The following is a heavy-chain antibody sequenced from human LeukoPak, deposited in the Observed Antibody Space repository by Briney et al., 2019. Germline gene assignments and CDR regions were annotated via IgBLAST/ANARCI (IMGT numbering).Heavy chain of an antibody. CDR3: AKMGSGWYSGNY. CDR2: IFSSGNI. D-gene: IGHD6-19*01. CDR1: GGSMTNYY. J-gene: IGHJ4*02. Sequence: SETLSPTCTVSGGSMTNYYWSWIRQPAGKGLEWIGRIFSSGNINYNPSLKSRVTMSIDTSKNQFSLKLNSVTAADTAVYYCAKMGSGWYSGNYWGQGTLVTVSS. V-gene: IGHV4-4*07.